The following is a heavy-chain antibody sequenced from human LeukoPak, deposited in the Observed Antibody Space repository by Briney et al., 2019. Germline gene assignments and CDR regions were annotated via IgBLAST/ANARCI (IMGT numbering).Heavy chain of an antibody. CDR2: INPNSGGT. CDR3: ARVSYGSGSSGD. V-gene: IGHV1-2*02. D-gene: IGHD3-10*01. J-gene: IGHJ4*02. Sequence: AASVKVSCKASGYTFTGYYMHWVRQAPGQGLEWMGWINPNSGGTNYAQKFQGRVTMTRDTSISTAYMELSRLRSDDTAVYYCARVSYGSGSSGDWGQGTLVTVSS. CDR1: GYTFTGYY.